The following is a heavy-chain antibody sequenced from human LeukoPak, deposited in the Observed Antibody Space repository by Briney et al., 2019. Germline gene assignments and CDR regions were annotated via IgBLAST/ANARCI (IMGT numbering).Heavy chain of an antibody. CDR1: GFTFSSYA. CDR2: ISGSGGST. V-gene: IGHV3-23*01. D-gene: IGHD3-3*01. CDR3: AKIAYYDFWSGQPHY. J-gene: IGHJ4*02. Sequence: SGGSLRLSCAASGFTFSSYAMSWVRQAPGKGLDWVSAISGSGGSTYYADSVKGRFTISRDNSKNTLYLQMNSLRAEDTAVYYCAKIAYYDFWSGQPHYWGQGTLVTVSS.